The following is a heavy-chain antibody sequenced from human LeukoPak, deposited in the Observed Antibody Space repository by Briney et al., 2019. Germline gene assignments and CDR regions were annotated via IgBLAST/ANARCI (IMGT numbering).Heavy chain of an antibody. CDR1: GGSIISGSYY. CDR2: IYTSGST. CDR3: ARTYRGNWFDP. D-gene: IGHD3-10*01. J-gene: IGHJ5*02. V-gene: IGHV4-61*02. Sequence: PSQTLSLTCTVSGGSIISGSYYWSWIRQPAGKGLEWIGRIYTSGSTNYNPSLKSRVTISVDTSKNPFSLKLSSVTAADTAVYYCARTYRGNWFDPWGQGTLVTVSS.